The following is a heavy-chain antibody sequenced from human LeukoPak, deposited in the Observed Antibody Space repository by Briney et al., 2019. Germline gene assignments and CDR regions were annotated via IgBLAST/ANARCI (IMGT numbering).Heavy chain of an antibody. D-gene: IGHD3-22*01. CDR1: GYIFTSYG. V-gene: IGHV1-18*01. CDR2: ISVYNGNT. Sequence: ASVKVSCKASGYIFTSYGISWVRQAPGQGLEWMGLISVYNGNTNYPQRLQVRVTMTTDTSTTTAYMELRSLRFDDTAVYYCARDINGYYYDSHGYYPTDLWGQGTLVTVSS. CDR3: ARDINGYYYDSHGYYPTDL. J-gene: IGHJ5*02.